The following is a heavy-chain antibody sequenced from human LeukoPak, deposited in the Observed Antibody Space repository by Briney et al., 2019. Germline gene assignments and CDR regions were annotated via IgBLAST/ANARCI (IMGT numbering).Heavy chain of an antibody. CDR2: ISYDGNTI. V-gene: IGHV3-30-3*01. J-gene: IGHJ4*02. CDR1: EFTFSNYA. D-gene: IGHD4-11*01. Sequence: GGSLRLSCAASEFTFSNYALHWVRQAPGKGLQWVAVISYDGNTIHYADSVKGRFIISRDTSKNTLYMQMNSLRAEDTAVYYCARSGGLQKFDYWGQGTLVTVSS. CDR3: ARSGGLQKFDY.